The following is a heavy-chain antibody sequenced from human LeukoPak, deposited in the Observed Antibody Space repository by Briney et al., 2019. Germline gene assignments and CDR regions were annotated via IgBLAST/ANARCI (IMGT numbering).Heavy chain of an antibody. CDR1: GGSISSSSYY. J-gene: IGHJ3*02. Sequence: PSETLSLTCTVSGGSISSSSYYWGWIRQPPGKGLEWIGSIYYSGSTYYNPSLKSRVTISVDTSKNQFSLKLSSVTAADTAVYYCASTDPSSHAGSSGAFDIWGQGTMVTVSS. V-gene: IGHV4-39*07. D-gene: IGHD2-2*01. CDR2: IYYSGST. CDR3: ASTDPSSHAGSSGAFDI.